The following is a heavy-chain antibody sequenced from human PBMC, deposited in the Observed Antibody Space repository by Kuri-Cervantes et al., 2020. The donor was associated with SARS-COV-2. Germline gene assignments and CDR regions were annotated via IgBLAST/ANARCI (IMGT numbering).Heavy chain of an antibody. CDR2: INHSGST. D-gene: IGHD4/OR15-4a*01. Sequence: GSLRLSCDVYGGSFSGYYWSWIRQPPGKGLEWTGEINHSGSTNYNPSLKSRVTISVDTSKNQFSLKLSSVTAADTAAYYCSRGRAPGYWGQGTLVTVSS. CDR1: GGSFSGYY. CDR3: SRGRAPGY. J-gene: IGHJ4*02. V-gene: IGHV4-34*01.